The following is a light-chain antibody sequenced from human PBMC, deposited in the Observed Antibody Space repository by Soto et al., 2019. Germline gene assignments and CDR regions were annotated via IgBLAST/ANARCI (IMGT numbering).Light chain of an antibody. CDR3: QHYDNIPPFT. CDR1: QDIRKY. V-gene: IGKV1-33*01. Sequence: DIQMTQSPSSLSASVGDRVTITCQASQDIRKYLNWYQQKPGRAPKLLIYGASNLETGVPPRFSGSGYGTDFTFTISSLQPEDIATHYCQHYDNIPPFTLGPGTKVAIK. CDR2: GAS. J-gene: IGKJ3*01.